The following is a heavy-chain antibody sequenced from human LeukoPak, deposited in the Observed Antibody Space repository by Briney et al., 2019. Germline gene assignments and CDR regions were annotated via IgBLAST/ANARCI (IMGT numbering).Heavy chain of an antibody. V-gene: IGHV3-7*01. CDR2: IKQDGSEK. D-gene: IGHD1-26*01. CDR1: GFTFSSYW. J-gene: IGHJ4*02. Sequence: PGGSLRLSCAASGFTFSSYWMSWVRQAPGKGLEWVANIKQDGSEKYYVDSVKGRFTISRDNAKNSLYLQMNSLRAEDTAVYYCARAKRGVGATGLSDYWGQGTLVTVSS. CDR3: ARAKRGVGATGLSDY.